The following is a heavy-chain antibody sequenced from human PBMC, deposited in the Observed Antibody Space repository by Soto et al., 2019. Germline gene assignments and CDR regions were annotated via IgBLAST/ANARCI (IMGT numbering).Heavy chain of an antibody. J-gene: IGHJ4*02. D-gene: IGHD3-3*01. Sequence: GGSLRLSCAASGFTFSSYAMSWVRQAPGKGLEWVLAISGSGGSTYYADSVKGRFTISRDNSKNTLYLQMNSLRAEDTAVYYCAKNQGYNLWSGALDYWGQGTLVTVSS. CDR3: AKNQGYNLWSGALDY. CDR2: ISGSGGST. CDR1: GFTFSSYA. V-gene: IGHV3-23*01.